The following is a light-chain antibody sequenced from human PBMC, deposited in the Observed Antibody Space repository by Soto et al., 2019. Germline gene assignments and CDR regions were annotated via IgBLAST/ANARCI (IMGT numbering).Light chain of an antibody. CDR1: QSISSY. Sequence: DIQMTQSPSSLSASVGDRVTITCRASQSISSYLNWYQQKPGKAPKXLIYASSSLQSGVPSRFSGSGSGTDFTLTISSLEPDDFAVYDGQQRSNWQITFGQGTRLEIK. CDR2: ASS. CDR3: QQRSNWQIT. J-gene: IGKJ5*01. V-gene: IGKV1-39*01.